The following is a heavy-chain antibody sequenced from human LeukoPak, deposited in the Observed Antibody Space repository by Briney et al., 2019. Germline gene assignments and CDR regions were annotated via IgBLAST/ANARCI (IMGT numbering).Heavy chain of an antibody. CDR3: ARDSSGWYRFDY. D-gene: IGHD6-19*01. CDR2: IYSGGRI. CDR1: GFTVSSNY. Sequence: GGSLRLSCAASGFTVSSNYMSWVSQAPGKGLEWVSLIYSGGRIDYADSVKGRFTISSDNSKNTLYPQMNSLRAEDTAVYYCARDSSGWYRFDYWGQGTLVTVSS. J-gene: IGHJ4*02. V-gene: IGHV3-66*01.